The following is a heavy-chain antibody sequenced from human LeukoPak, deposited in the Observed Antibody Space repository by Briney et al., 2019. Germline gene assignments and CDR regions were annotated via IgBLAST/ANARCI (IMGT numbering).Heavy chain of an antibody. CDR1: GGSISSYY. J-gene: IGHJ4*02. CDR3: ARGLDYDYVWGSYRYTSFDY. D-gene: IGHD3-16*02. V-gene: IGHV4-4*07. Sequence: SETLSLTCTVSGGSISSYYWSWIRQPAGKGLEWIGRIYTSGSTNYNPSLKSRVTISVDTSKNQFSLKLSSVTAADTAVYYCARGLDYDYVWGSYRYTSFDYWGQGTLVTVSS. CDR2: IYTSGST.